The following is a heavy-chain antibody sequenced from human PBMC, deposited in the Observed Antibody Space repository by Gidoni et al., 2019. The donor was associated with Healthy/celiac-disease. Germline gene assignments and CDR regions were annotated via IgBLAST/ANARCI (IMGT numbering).Heavy chain of an antibody. V-gene: IGHV1-69*04. CDR3: ARALGYCTNGVCPDAFDI. CDR2: IIPILGIA. CDR1: GGTFSSYA. J-gene: IGHJ3*02. D-gene: IGHD2-8*01. Sequence: QVQLVQSGAEVTKPGSSVKVSCKASGGTFSSYAISWVRQAPGQGLEWMGRIIPILGIANYAQKFQGRVTITADKSTSTAYMELSSLRSEDTAVYYCARALGYCTNGVCPDAFDIWGQGTMVTVSS.